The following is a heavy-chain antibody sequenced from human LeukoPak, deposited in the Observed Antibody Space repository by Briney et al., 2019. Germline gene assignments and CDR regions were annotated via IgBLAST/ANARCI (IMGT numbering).Heavy chain of an antibody. D-gene: IGHD6-13*01. Sequence: GESLKISCKGSGYSFTSYWIGWVRQIPGKGLEWMGIIYPGDSDTRYSPSFQGQVTISADKSISTAYLQWSSLKASDTAMYYCAREASSSFFNIDYWGQGTLVTVSS. CDR1: GYSFTSYW. CDR2: IYPGDSDT. J-gene: IGHJ4*02. CDR3: AREASSSFFNIDY. V-gene: IGHV5-51*01.